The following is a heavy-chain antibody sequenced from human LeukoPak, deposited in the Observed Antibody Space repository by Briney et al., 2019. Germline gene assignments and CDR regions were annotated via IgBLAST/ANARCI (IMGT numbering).Heavy chain of an antibody. D-gene: IGHD5-18*01. Sequence: SETLSLSCTVSGGSISSYYWSWIRQPPGKGLEWIGYIYYSGSTNYNPSLKSRVTISVDTSKNQFSLKLSSVTAADTAVYYCARYTAMVAFHAHGFDIWGQGTMVTVSS. V-gene: IGHV4-59*01. CDR3: ARYTAMVAFHAHGFDI. J-gene: IGHJ3*02. CDR1: GGSISSYY. CDR2: IYYSGST.